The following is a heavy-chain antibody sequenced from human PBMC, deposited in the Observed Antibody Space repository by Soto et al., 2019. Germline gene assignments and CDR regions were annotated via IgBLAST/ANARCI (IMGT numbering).Heavy chain of an antibody. J-gene: IGHJ3*02. CDR2: IYYSGST. CDR3: AGTYYDSSGYYFGAFDI. CDR1: GGSISSSSYY. D-gene: IGHD3-22*01. V-gene: IGHV4-39*01. Sequence: SETLSLTCTVSGGSISSSSYYWGWIRQPPGKGLEWIGSIYYSGSTYYNPSLKSRVTISVDTSKNQFSLKLSSVTAADTAVYYCAGTYYDSSGYYFGAFDIWGQGTMVTVSS.